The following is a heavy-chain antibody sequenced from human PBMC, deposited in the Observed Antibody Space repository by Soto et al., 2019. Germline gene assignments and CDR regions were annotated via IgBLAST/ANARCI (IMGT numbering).Heavy chain of an antibody. CDR3: VRRRWGEP. J-gene: IGHJ5*02. V-gene: IGHV4-34*01. D-gene: IGHD7-27*01. CDR1: GGSFTAYY. CDR2: IHHSGST. Sequence: SDTLSLTCAVSGGSFTAYYSSCVRQSPDMRLEWIGEIHHSGSTPYNPSLESRVTICVDTSNLQFSLKLTSVTAADTTVYYCVRRRWGEPWRQGTLVTGAS.